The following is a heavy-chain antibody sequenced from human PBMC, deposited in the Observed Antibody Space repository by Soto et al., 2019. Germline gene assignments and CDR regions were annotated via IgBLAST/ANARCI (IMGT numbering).Heavy chain of an antibody. J-gene: IGHJ6*01. CDR1: GYLFTTYW. CDR2: IYPGDYDT. D-gene: IGHD3-10*01. V-gene: IGHV5-51*01. Sequence: GESLKISCKASGYLFTTYWIGWVRQMPGKGLEWMGIIYPGDYDTRYSPSFEGQVTISVDTSISTAYLQWSSLKASDTAMYYRARPKFMNSNGEELDVWGQGTTVTVSS. CDR3: ARPKFMNSNGEELDV.